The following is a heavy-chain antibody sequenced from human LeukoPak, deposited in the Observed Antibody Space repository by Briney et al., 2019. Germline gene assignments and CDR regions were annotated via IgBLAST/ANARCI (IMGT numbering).Heavy chain of an antibody. Sequence: PSETLSLTCAVSGDSISNSNWWTWIRQPPGKGLEWIGEVYPSGSTNYSPSLKSRVTISVDKSKNQSSLTLSSVTAADTAVYFCGTTEHDSGDYWGQGTLVTVSS. CDR3: GTTEHDSGDY. V-gene: IGHV4-4*02. CDR1: GDSISNSNW. J-gene: IGHJ4*02. D-gene: IGHD6-25*01. CDR2: VYPSGST.